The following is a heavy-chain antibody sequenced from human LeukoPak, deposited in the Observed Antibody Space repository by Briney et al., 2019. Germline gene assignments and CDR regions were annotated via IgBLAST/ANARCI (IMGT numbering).Heavy chain of an antibody. CDR3: ARGAETIFFVEGESHWFDP. CDR1: GFTFSSYS. Sequence: PGGSLRFSCAASGFTFSSYSMNRVRQAPGKGLEWVSSISSGSSYKYYGDSVKGRFTISRDNAKNSLYLQMNSLRAEDTAVYYCARGAETIFFVEGESHWFDPWGQGTLVTVSS. CDR2: ISSGSSYK. J-gene: IGHJ5*02. V-gene: IGHV3-21*01. D-gene: IGHD3-9*01.